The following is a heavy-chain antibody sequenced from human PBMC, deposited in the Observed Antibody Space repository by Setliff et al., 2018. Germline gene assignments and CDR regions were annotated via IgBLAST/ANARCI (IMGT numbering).Heavy chain of an antibody. D-gene: IGHD3-3*01. V-gene: IGHV3-7*01. Sequence: LRLSCAASGFTFSSYWMAWVRQAPGKGLEWVANTKEDGSEKYYVDSVKGRFTISRDNAKYSLYLQMNSLRVEDTAVYYCARDVFDFRTGQAGPWGQGTLVTVSS. CDR2: TKEDGSEK. CDR1: GFTFSSYW. CDR3: ARDVFDFRTGQAGP. J-gene: IGHJ5*02.